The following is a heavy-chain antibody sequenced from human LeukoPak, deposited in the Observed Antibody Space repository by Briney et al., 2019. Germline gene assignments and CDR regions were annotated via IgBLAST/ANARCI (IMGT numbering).Heavy chain of an antibody. CDR1: GGSISSYY. CDR2: IYYSGST. D-gene: IGHD3-10*01. V-gene: IGHV4-59*01. J-gene: IGHJ5*02. CDR3: ARATTVRGVIRARNWFDP. Sequence: SETLSLTCTVSGGSISSYYWSWSRQPPGKGLEWIGYIYYSGSTNYNPSLKSRVTISVDTSKNQFSRKLSALTSADTAVYYCARATTVRGVIRARNWFDPWGQGTLVTVSS.